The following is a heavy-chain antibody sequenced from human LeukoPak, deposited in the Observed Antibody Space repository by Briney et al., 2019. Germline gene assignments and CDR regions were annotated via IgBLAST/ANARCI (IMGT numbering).Heavy chain of an antibody. D-gene: IGHD2-2*01. CDR2: MNPNSGNT. Sequence: ASVKVSCKASGYTFTSYDINWVRQATGQGLEWMGWMNPNSGNTGYAQKFQGRVTMTRNTSISTAYMELSSLRSEDTAVYYCARGLRYCSSTSCRANYYYYYMGVWGKGTTVTVSS. CDR3: ARGLRYCSSTSCRANYYYYYMGV. V-gene: IGHV1-8*01. CDR1: GYTFTSYD. J-gene: IGHJ6*03.